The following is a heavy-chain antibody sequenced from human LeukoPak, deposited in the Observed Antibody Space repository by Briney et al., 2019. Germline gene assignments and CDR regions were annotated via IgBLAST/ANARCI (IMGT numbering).Heavy chain of an antibody. Sequence: GGSLRLSCAASGFTFRITYMTWVRQAPGKGLEWVSFIYNGDTTYYADSVKGRFTISRGTSENTLYLQMNNLRVEDTAVYYCARDGGSGSPHLSYYYYGMDIWGQGTTVTVSS. J-gene: IGHJ6*02. CDR2: IYNGDTT. D-gene: IGHD3-10*01. CDR3: ARDGGSGSPHLSYYYYGMDI. CDR1: GFTFRITY. V-gene: IGHV3-53*01.